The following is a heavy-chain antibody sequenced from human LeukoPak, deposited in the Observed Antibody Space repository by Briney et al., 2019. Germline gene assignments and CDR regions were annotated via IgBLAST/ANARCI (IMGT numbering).Heavy chain of an antibody. CDR3: ARGRRITMVRGVKSGTYYMDV. V-gene: IGHV1-69*06. CDR1: GYTFTSYA. Sequence: ASVKVSCKASGYTFTSYALNWVRQAPGQGLEWMGGIIPIFGTANYAQKFQGRVTITADKSTSTAYMELSSLRSEDTAVYYCARGRRITMVRGVKSGTYYMDVWGKGTTVTISS. D-gene: IGHD3-10*01. J-gene: IGHJ6*03. CDR2: IIPIFGTA.